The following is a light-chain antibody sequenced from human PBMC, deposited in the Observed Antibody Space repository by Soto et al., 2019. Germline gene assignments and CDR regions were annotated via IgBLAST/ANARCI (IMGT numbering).Light chain of an antibody. Sequence: EIVLMQSPGTLSLSPGERATLSCRASQSVSSSYLAWYQQKPGQAPRLLIDGASSRATGTPDRFSGSGSGTDFTLTISRLEPEDFAVYYCQQYGTSHPLTFGGGTKVEIK. CDR2: GAS. V-gene: IGKV3-20*01. CDR1: QSVSSSY. J-gene: IGKJ4*01. CDR3: QQYGTSHPLT.